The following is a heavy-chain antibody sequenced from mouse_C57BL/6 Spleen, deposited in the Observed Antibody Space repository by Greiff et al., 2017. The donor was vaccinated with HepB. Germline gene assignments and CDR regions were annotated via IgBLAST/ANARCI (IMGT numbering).Heavy chain of an antibody. CDR2: ISYDGSN. CDR3: ARDPVTTVVAHFDY. CDR1: GYSITSCYY. V-gene: IGHV3-6*01. D-gene: IGHD1-1*01. J-gene: IGHJ2*01. Sequence: ESGPGLVKPSQSLSLTCSVTGYSITSCYYWSFLRPFPGNKLECMGYISYDGSNNYNPSLKNRISITRDTSKNQFFLKLNSVTTEDTATYYCARDPVTTVVAHFDYWGQGTTLTVSS.